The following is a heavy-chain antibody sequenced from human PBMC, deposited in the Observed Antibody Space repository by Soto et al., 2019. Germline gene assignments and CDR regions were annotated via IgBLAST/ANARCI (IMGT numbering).Heavy chain of an antibody. CDR1: GGSVSSGTYY. CDR2: IYYSGST. CDR3: ARVWDSSGYPSDY. J-gene: IGHJ4*02. Sequence: NPSETLSLTCTVSGGSVSSGTYYWSWIRQPPGKGLEWIGFIYYSGSTNYNPSLKSRVTISVDTSKNQFSLKLSSVTAADTAVYYCARVWDSSGYPSDYWGQGTLVTVSS. D-gene: IGHD3-22*01. V-gene: IGHV4-61*01.